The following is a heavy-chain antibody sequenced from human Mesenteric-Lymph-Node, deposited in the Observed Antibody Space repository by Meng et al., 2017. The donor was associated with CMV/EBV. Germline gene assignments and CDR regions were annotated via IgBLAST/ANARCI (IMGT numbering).Heavy chain of an antibody. CDR2: INPSGSST. CDR1: GYTFTSYY. CDR3: ARDDGAYSSGWHYYYYYGMDV. J-gene: IGHJ6*02. V-gene: IGHV1-46*01. D-gene: IGHD6-19*01. Sequence: ASVKVSCKASGYTFTSYYMHWVRQAPGQGLEWMGIINPSGSSTTYAQKFQGRVTMTRDTSTSTAYMELRSLRSDDTAVYYCARDDGAYSSGWHYYYYYGMDVWGQGTTVTVSS.